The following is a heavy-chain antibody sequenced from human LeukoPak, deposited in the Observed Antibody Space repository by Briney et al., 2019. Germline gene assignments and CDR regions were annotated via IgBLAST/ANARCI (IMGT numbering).Heavy chain of an antibody. J-gene: IGHJ4*02. CDR3: ARASSSWISYFDY. Sequence: GASVKVSCKASGYTFTGYYMHWVRQAPGQGLEWMGRINPNSGGTNYAQKFQGRVTMTRDTSISTAYVELSRLRSDDPAVYYCARASSSWISYFDYWGQGTLVTVSS. CDR1: GYTFTGYY. D-gene: IGHD6-13*01. CDR2: INPNSGGT. V-gene: IGHV1-2*06.